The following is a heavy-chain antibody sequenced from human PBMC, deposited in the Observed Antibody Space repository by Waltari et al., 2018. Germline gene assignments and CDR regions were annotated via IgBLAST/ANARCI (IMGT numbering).Heavy chain of an antibody. CDR3: ARGGAALRRGAYYYMDV. D-gene: IGHD3-10*01. V-gene: IGHV4-34*01. Sequence: QVQLQQWGAGLLKPSETLSLTCAVYGGSFSGYYWSWIRQPPGKGLEWIGEINHSGSTNYNPSLKSRVTISVDTSKNQFSLKLSSVTAADTAVYYCARGGAALRRGAYYYMDVWGKGTTVTICS. CDR1: GGSFSGYY. J-gene: IGHJ6*03. CDR2: INHSGST.